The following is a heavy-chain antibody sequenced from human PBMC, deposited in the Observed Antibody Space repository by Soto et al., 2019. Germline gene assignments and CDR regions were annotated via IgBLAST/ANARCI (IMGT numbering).Heavy chain of an antibody. D-gene: IGHD4-17*01. V-gene: IGHV4-4*07. CDR3: VRDGSKTLRDCFDP. CDR1: GGSMSKFY. CDR2: VYATGTS. Sequence: QVQVQESGPGLVKPSETLYLTCSVSGGSMSKFYWSWIRKTAGKGLEWMGRVYATGTSDYNPSLRSRIAMSVDISKKTFSLRLRSVTAADTGVYYCVRDGSKTLRDCFDPWGQGILVTVSS. J-gene: IGHJ5*02.